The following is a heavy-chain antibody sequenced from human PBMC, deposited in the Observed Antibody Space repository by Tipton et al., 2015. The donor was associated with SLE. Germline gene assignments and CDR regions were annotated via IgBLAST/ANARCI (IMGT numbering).Heavy chain of an antibody. CDR1: GGSFSGYY. V-gene: IGHV4-59*10. J-gene: IGHJ6*02. CDR2: IYTSGST. Sequence: TLSLTCAVYGGSFSGYYWSWIRQPPGKGLEWIGRIYTSGSTNYNPSLKSRVTISVDTSKNQFSLKLSSVTAADTAVYYCARESPPVDVWGQWTTVTVSS. CDR3: ARESPPVDV.